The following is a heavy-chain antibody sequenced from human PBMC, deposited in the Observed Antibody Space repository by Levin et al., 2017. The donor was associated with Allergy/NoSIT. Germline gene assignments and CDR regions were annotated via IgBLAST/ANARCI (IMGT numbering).Heavy chain of an antibody. CDR1: GGSISGFY. CDR3: ARLGPPGSYAFDI. D-gene: IGHD3/OR15-3a*01. V-gene: IGHV4-59*01. J-gene: IGHJ3*02. CDR2: IYNNATT. Sequence: SETLSLTCTVSGGSISGFYWSWIRQPPGKELEWVAYIYNNATTNYNPSLKSRLSISVDTSRNQISLKLTSVTAADTAVYYCARLGPPGSYAFDIWGQGTMVTVSS.